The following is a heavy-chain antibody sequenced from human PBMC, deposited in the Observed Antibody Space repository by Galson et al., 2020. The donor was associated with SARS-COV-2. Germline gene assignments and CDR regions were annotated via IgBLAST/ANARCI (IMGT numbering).Heavy chain of an antibody. Sequence: GGSLRLSCAASGFTFSSYAMHWVRQAPGKGLEWVAVISYDGSNKYYADSVKGRFTISRDNSKNTLYLQMNSLRAEDTAVYYCARSPRAHDYGDYLPGDWYFDLWGRGTLVTVSS. CDR1: GFTFSSYA. CDR3: ARSPRAHDYGDYLPGDWYFDL. CDR2: ISYDGSNK. V-gene: IGHV3-30-3*01. J-gene: IGHJ2*01. D-gene: IGHD4-17*01.